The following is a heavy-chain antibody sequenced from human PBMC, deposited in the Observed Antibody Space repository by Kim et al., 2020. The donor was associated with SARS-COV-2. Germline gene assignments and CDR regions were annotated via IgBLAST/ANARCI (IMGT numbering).Heavy chain of an antibody. CDR3: VTFKYISTSSDYDYLYSGMDV. V-gene: IGHV3-7*03. Sequence: GGSLRLSCTASGFTFRIYWMSWVRQVPGKGLEWVANISEDGTEKYYVYSVKGRFTVSRDNAKSSLYLQMDRLRADDTAVYYCVTFKYISTSSDYDYLYSGMDVWGPGTTVTVSS. J-gene: IGHJ6*02. CDR2: ISEDGTEK. D-gene: IGHD5-12*01. CDR1: GFTFRIYW.